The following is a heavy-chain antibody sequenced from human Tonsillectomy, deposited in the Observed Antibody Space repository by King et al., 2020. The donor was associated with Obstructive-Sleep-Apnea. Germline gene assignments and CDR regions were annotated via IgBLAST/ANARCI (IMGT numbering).Heavy chain of an antibody. CDR2: IKSKTDGGTT. J-gene: IGHJ4*02. CDR3: TTGRHYYDSGDLLDY. Sequence: VQLVESGGGLVKPGGSLRLSCAASGFTFSNAWMSWVRQAPGKGLEWVGRIKSKTDGGTTDYAAPVKGRFTISRDDSKNTLYLQMNSLKTEDTAVYYCTTGRHYYDSGDLLDYWGQGTLVTVSS. V-gene: IGHV3-15*01. D-gene: IGHD3-22*01. CDR1: GFTFSNAW.